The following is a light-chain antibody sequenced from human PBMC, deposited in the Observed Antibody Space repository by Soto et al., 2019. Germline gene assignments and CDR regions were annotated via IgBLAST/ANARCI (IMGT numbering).Light chain of an antibody. Sequence: EIVMTQSPATLSVSPGERATLSCRASQSVSSNLAWYQQKPGQAPRLLIYGASTRATGIPARFSGSGSGTEFTLTISRLEPEDFAVYYCHQYGGSPGTLGQGTKV. V-gene: IGKV3-15*01. CDR3: HQYGGSPGT. CDR2: GAS. J-gene: IGKJ1*01. CDR1: QSVSSN.